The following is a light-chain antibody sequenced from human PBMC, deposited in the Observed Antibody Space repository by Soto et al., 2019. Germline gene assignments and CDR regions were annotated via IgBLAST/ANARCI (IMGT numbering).Light chain of an antibody. J-gene: IGLJ3*02. V-gene: IGLV2-11*01. CDR3: CSYADDSKRV. Sequence: QSALTQPRSVSGSPGQSVTISCTGTSSDVGGYNYVSWYQQHPGKAPKLMIYDVSKRPLVVPDRFSGSKSGNTASLTISGLQAEDEADYYSCSYADDSKRVFGGGTKLTVL. CDR2: DVS. CDR1: SSDVGGYNY.